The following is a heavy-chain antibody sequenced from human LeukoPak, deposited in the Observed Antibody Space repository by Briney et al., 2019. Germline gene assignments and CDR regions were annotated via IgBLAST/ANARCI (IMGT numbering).Heavy chain of an antibody. D-gene: IGHD7-27*01. Sequence: GGSLRLSCAASGFTFSSYGMHWVRQAPGKGLEWVAVISYDGSNKYYADSVKGRFTISRDNSKNTLYLQMNSLRAEDTAVYYCAKLRGDYLDYWGQGTLVTVSS. CDR3: AKLRGDYLDY. J-gene: IGHJ4*02. CDR2: ISYDGSNK. V-gene: IGHV3-30*18. CDR1: GFTFSSYG.